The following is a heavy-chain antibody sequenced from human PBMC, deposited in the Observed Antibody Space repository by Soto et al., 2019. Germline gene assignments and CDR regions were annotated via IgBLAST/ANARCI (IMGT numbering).Heavy chain of an antibody. D-gene: IGHD3-16*01. CDR2: ISGSGGST. V-gene: IGHV3-23*01. J-gene: IGHJ4*02. Sequence: EVQLLESGGGLVQPGGSLRLSCAASGFTFSSYAMSWVRQAPGKGLEWVSAISGSGGSTYYADSVKGRFTIYRDNSKNTLYLQMNSLRAQDTAVYYCAKDRMITFGDHTVFYYWGQGTLVTVSS. CDR1: GFTFSSYA. CDR3: AKDRMITFGDHTVFYY.